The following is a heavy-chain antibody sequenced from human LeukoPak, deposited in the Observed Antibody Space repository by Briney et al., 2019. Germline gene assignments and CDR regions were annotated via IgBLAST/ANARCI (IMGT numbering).Heavy chain of an antibody. CDR2: ISDTGRDI. V-gene: IGHV3-11*04. Sequence: GGSLRLSCTASGFTFEDYQMMWIRQAPGKGLECLSYISDTGRDIFYSDSVKGRFTISRDNAGNSLYLEMNNLRVEDTAMFSCPSDMFLGVVTNRLDPWGQGTLVTVSS. J-gene: IGHJ5*02. CDR1: GFTFEDYQ. D-gene: IGHD3-3*01. CDR3: PSDMFLGVVTNRLDP.